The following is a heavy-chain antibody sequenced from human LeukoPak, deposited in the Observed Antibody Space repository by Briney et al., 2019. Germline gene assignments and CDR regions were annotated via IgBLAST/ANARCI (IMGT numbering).Heavy chain of an antibody. Sequence: GGPLSLSWAAPGFIFSDPYINWVGQFPGTGREGVGLIKNKADRGEIEYAAPVKDRFTISRDDSKNTVYLQMSSLKTEDTAVYYCTTESSGSLPYWGQGTLVTVSS. CDR2: IKNKADRGEI. D-gene: IGHD1-26*01. CDR1: GFIFSDPY. CDR3: TTESSGSLPY. V-gene: IGHV3-15*07. J-gene: IGHJ4*02.